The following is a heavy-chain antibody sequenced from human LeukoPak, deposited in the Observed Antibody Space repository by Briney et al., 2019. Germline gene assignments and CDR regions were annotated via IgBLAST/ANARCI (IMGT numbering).Heavy chain of an antibody. CDR1: GFTFSDYW. V-gene: IGHV3-7*01. CDR3: ARGGSRIVGAFDY. J-gene: IGHJ4*02. CDR2: IKQYGSEK. Sequence: GGSLRLSCSISGFTFSDYWMNWVRQAPGKGLECVANIKQYGSEKYYVDSVKGRFTISRDNAKNSLYLQMNSLRVEDTAVYYCARGGSRIVGAFDYWGQGTLVTVSS. D-gene: IGHD1-26*01.